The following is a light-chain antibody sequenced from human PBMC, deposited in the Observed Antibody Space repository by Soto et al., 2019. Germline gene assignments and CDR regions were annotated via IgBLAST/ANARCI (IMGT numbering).Light chain of an antibody. CDR1: QSINIY. V-gene: IGKV1-39*01. CDR2: GAS. J-gene: IGKJ2*01. Sequence: IQVTQSPSSLSASVGDSVTVTCRASQSINIYLNWYQQKPGKAPTLLIYGASSLQSGVPSRFTGGGSRTDFTLTISSLQPEDFATYYCQQSYRSPYTFGQGTKLEIK. CDR3: QQSYRSPYT.